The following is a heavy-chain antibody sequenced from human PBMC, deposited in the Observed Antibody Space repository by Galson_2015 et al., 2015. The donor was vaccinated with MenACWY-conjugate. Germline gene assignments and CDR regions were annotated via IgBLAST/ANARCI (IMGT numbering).Heavy chain of an antibody. CDR2: INPGGSST. Sequence: SLRLSCAAPGFIFNTYWMHWVRQAPGKGLVWVSRINPGGSSTTYADSVEDRFTISRDNAKNTPYLQMNSLRPEDTAVFYCAKTRGASFYFDSWGQGTLVTVSS. D-gene: IGHD1-26*01. J-gene: IGHJ4*02. CDR1: GFIFNTYW. CDR3: AKTRGASFYFDS. V-gene: IGHV3-74*01.